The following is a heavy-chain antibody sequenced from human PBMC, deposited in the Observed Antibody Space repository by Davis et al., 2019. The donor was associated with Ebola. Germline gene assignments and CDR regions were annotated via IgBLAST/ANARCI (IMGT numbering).Heavy chain of an antibody. V-gene: IGHV3-23*01. Sequence: GESLKISCAASGFSFSTYAMTWVRQAPGKGLEWVSIISGSGDSTYYADSVKGRFTISRDNSKNTLYLQMNSLRAEDTAVYYCARRVPCSSTSCNRHFDIWGQGTMVTVSS. D-gene: IGHD2-2*01. CDR1: GFSFSTYA. CDR2: ISGSGDST. J-gene: IGHJ3*02. CDR3: ARRVPCSSTSCNRHFDI.